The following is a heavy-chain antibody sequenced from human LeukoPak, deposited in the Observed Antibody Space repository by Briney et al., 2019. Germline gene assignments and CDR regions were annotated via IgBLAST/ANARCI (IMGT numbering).Heavy chain of an antibody. V-gene: IGHV3-20*04. CDR3: ARSGLYYYDSSGLGY. D-gene: IGHD3-22*01. Sequence: GGSLRLSCAASGFTFDDYGMSWVRQAPGKGLEWVPGINWNGGSTGYADSVKGRFTISRDNAKNSLYLQMNSLRAEDTALYYCARSGLYYYDSSGLGYWGQGTLVTVSS. J-gene: IGHJ4*02. CDR1: GFTFDDYG. CDR2: INWNGGST.